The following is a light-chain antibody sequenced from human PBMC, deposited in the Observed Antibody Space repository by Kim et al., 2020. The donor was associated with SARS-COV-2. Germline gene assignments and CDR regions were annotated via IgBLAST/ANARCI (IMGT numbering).Light chain of an antibody. CDR1: QSFTGNY. CDR2: GAS. Sequence: EIVLTQSPGTLSLSPGERATLSCRASQSFTGNYLAWYQHKPGQSPRLLIYGASSRATGVPDRFSGSGSGTDFTLTISRLEPEDFAVYYCHQYGYSPFTFGPGTKVDIK. CDR3: HQYGYSPFT. J-gene: IGKJ3*01. V-gene: IGKV3-20*01.